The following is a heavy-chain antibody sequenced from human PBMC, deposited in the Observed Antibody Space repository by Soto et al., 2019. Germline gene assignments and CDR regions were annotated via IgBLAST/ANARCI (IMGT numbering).Heavy chain of an antibody. D-gene: IGHD3-9*01. CDR2: ISPGDSDT. J-gene: IGHJ4*01. CDR3: ARHATYYDILSGYYFDY. CDR1: GYTVSSYR. Sequence: PGESLKISCKGSGYTVSSYRIGCVRQVPGKGLEWMGIISPGDSDTKCSQSFQGQVTISAAKSISTAYLQWNSLKASDTAMYYCARHATYYDILSGYYFDYWGHGTLVTVSS. V-gene: IGHV5-51*01.